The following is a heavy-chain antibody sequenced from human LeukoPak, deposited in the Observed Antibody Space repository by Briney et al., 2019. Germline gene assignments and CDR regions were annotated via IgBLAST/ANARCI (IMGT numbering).Heavy chain of an antibody. J-gene: IGHJ5*02. CDR3: ARSPTYYDILTGYFLFDP. V-gene: IGHV1-2*02. D-gene: IGHD3-9*01. CDR1: GYTFIGYY. Sequence: GASVKVSCKASGYTFIGYYMHWVRQAPGQGLEWMGWINPNSGGTNFAQKFQGRVTMTRDTSISTAYMELSRLRSDDTAVYYCARSPTYYDILTGYFLFDPWGQGTLVTVSS. CDR2: INPNSGGT.